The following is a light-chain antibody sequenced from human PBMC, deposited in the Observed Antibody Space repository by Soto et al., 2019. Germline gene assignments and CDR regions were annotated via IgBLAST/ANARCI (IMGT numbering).Light chain of an antibody. Sequence: DIQMTQSPSSLSASVGDRVTITCRTSQTISSYLNWYQQKPGRAPKLLIYGASSLPSAVPSRFSGSGSGTDFTLTINNLQPEDSATYYCQQSYSTPLTFDQGTKVAIK. J-gene: IGKJ1*01. V-gene: IGKV1-39*01. CDR1: QTISSY. CDR3: QQSYSTPLT. CDR2: GAS.